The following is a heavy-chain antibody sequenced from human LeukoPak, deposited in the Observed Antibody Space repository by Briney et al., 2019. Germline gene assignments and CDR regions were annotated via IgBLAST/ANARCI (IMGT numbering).Heavy chain of an antibody. J-gene: IGHJ3*02. CDR3: AGSIAAYDAIDI. D-gene: IGHD6-6*01. Sequence: SVKVSCKASGGTFSSYAISWVRQAPGQGLEWMGGIIPIFGTANYAQKFQGRVTITTDESTSTAYMELSSLRSEDTAVYYCAGSIAAYDAIDIWGQGTMVTVSS. CDR1: GGTFSSYA. V-gene: IGHV1-69*05. CDR2: IIPIFGTA.